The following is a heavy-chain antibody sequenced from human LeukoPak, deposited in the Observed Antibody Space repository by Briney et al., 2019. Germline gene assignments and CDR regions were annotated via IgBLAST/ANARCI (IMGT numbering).Heavy chain of an antibody. V-gene: IGHV3-66*04. D-gene: IGHD3-22*01. CDR3: AKLLYYYDSSQPY. CDR2: IYSGGST. CDR1: GFTVSSNY. J-gene: IGHJ4*02. Sequence: GGSLRLSCAASGFTVSSNYMSWVRQAPGEGLEWVSVIYSGGSTYYADSVKGRFTISRDDSKNTLYLQMNSLRAEDTAVYYCAKLLYYYDSSQPYWGQGTLVTVSS.